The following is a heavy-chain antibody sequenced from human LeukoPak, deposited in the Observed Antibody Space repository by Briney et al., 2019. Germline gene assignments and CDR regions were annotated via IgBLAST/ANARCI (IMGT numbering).Heavy chain of an antibody. CDR3: ARGGYSGYDPTRFDP. CDR1: GFTFSSYS. V-gene: IGHV3-21*01. Sequence: GGSLRLSCAASGFTFSSYSMNWVRQAPGKGPEWVSSISSSSSYIYYADSVKGRFTISRDNAKNSLYLQMNSLRAEDTAVYYCARGGYSGYDPTRFDPWGQGTLVTVSS. CDR2: ISSSSSYI. D-gene: IGHD5-12*01. J-gene: IGHJ5*02.